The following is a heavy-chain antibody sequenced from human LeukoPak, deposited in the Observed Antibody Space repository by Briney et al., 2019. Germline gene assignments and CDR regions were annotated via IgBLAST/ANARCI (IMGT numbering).Heavy chain of an antibody. CDR1: GGTFSSYA. D-gene: IGHD6-6*01. CDR3: ARNPSIAARIYYYYMDV. Sequence: GAPVKVSCKASGGTFSSYAISWVRQAPGQGLEWMGRIIPIFGTANYAQKFQGRVTITTDESTSTAYMELSSLRSEDTAVYYCARNPSIAARIYYYYMDVWGKGTTVTVSS. V-gene: IGHV1-69*05. CDR2: IIPIFGTA. J-gene: IGHJ6*03.